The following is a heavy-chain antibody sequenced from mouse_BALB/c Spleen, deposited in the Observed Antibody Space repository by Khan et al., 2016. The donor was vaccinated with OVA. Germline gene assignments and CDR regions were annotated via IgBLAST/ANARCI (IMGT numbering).Heavy chain of an antibody. CDR2: IWSGGST. V-gene: IGHV2-4*02. Sequence: QVQLKESGPGLVQPSQSLSITCTVSGFSLTNYGVHRVRQPPGKGLEWRGLIWSGGSTDYNAAFISRLSITKDKTKSQVFFKMNSLQAADTAIYYCARKRGVHYNMDYWGQGTSVTVSS. CDR3: ARKRGVHYNMDY. CDR1: GFSLTNYG. J-gene: IGHJ4*01.